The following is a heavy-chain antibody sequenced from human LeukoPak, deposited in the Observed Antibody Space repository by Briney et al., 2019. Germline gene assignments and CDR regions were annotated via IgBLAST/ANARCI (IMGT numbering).Heavy chain of an antibody. CDR2: IYYSGST. Sequence: SETLSLTCTVSGGSLSSYYWSWIRQPPGKGLEWIGYIYYSGSTNYNPSLKSRVTISVDTSKNQFSLKLSSVTAADTAVYYCARLHEYQLLLHYYYYMDVWGKGTTVTVSS. V-gene: IGHV4-59*01. CDR1: GGSLSSYY. J-gene: IGHJ6*03. D-gene: IGHD2-2*01. CDR3: ARLHEYQLLLHYYYYMDV.